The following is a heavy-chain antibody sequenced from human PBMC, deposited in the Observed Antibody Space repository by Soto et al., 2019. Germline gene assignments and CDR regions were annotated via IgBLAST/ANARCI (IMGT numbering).Heavy chain of an antibody. CDR3: AKAVGELPPESYDY. Sequence: QVQLVESAGGVVQPGRSLRLSCAASGFTFSSFAMHWVRQAPGKGLGWVAVISHEGSDKYYADSVKGRFTISRDNSKNTRNLEMNSLRADDTAVYYCAKAVGELPPESYDYWGQGTLITVSS. V-gene: IGHV3-30*18. CDR1: GFTFSSFA. J-gene: IGHJ4*02. D-gene: IGHD3-16*01. CDR2: ISHEGSDK.